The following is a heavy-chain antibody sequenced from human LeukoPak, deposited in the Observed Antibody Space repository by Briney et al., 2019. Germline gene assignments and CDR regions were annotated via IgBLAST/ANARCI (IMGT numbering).Heavy chain of an antibody. CDR3: ARDGMGTRERHNAFDI. CDR2: IYYSGST. CDR1: GGSISSYY. Sequence: SETLSLTCTVSGGSISSYYWSWIRQPPGKGLEWIGYIYYSGSTNYNPSLKSRVTISVDTSKNQFSLKLSSVTAADTAVYYCARDGMGTRERHNAFDIWGQGTMVTVSS. V-gene: IGHV4-59*01. J-gene: IGHJ3*02. D-gene: IGHD5-12*01.